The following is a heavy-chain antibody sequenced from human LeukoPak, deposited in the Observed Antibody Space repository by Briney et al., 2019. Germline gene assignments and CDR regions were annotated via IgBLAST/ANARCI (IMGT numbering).Heavy chain of an antibody. Sequence: ASVKVSCKASGYTFTGYYMHWVRQAPGQGLEWMGWINPNSGGTNYAQKFQGRVTMTRDTSISTAYMELSRLRSDDTAVYYCARGCYYDSSGYYLYYYYYMDVWGKGTTVTVSS. CDR2: INPNSGGT. J-gene: IGHJ6*03. CDR3: ARGCYYDSSGYYLYYYYYMDV. D-gene: IGHD3-22*01. V-gene: IGHV1-2*02. CDR1: GYTFTGYY.